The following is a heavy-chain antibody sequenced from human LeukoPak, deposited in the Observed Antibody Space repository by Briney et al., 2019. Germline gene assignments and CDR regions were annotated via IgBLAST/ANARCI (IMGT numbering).Heavy chain of an antibody. CDR1: GFTFSRHP. D-gene: IGHD3-9*01. J-gene: IGHJ4*02. CDR2: INERGDIT. Sequence: GGSLRLSCVASGFTFSRHPMSWVRQAPGNGLELVSAINERGDITKYADSVMRRFPISRDSSKNTLYLQMNSLRAEDTAVYYCARGDDISPGRVLEYWGRGTLVTVSS. CDR3: ARGDDISPGRVLEY. V-gene: IGHV3-23*01.